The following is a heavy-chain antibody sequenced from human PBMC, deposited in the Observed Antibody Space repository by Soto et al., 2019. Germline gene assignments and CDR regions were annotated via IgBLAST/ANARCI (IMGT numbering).Heavy chain of an antibody. Sequence: PGGSLRLSCAASGFTFGSYWMSWVRQAPGKGLEWLATIKMDASEKKYVDSVKGRFTMSRDNSKSTLYLHVNSLRVDDTAVYYCGKLGGGNLPKLFHVWGQGTLVTVSS. CDR1: GFTFGSYW. V-gene: IGHV3-7*03. CDR3: GKLGGGNLPKLFHV. J-gene: IGHJ1*01. CDR2: IKMDASEK. D-gene: IGHD3-16*01.